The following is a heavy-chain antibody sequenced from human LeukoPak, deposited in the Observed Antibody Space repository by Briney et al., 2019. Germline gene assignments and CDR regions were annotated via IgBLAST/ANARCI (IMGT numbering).Heavy chain of an antibody. CDR3: ARVSNGYSYGYPFDY. CDR2: IIPIFGTA. D-gene: IGHD5-18*01. CDR1: GGTFSSYA. V-gene: IGHV1-69*06. J-gene: IGHJ4*02. Sequence: SVKDSCKVSGGTFSSYAISGVRQAPGQGLEWMGGIIPIFGTANYAQKFQGRVTITADKSTSTACMELSSLRSEDTAVYYCARVSNGYSYGYPFDYWGQGTLVTVSS.